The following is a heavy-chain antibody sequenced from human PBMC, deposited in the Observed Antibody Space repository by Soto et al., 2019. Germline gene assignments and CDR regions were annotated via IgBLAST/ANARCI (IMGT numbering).Heavy chain of an antibody. CDR3: AASIAVAGSLVPKHYYYYGMDV. Sequence: GASVKVSCKASGYTFTSYAMHWVRQAPGQRLEWMGWINAGNGNTKYSQKFQGRVTITRDTSASTAYMELSSLRSEDTAVYYCAASIAVAGSLVPKHYYYYGMDVWGQGTTVTVSS. V-gene: IGHV1-3*01. J-gene: IGHJ6*02. D-gene: IGHD6-19*01. CDR2: INAGNGNT. CDR1: GYTFTSYA.